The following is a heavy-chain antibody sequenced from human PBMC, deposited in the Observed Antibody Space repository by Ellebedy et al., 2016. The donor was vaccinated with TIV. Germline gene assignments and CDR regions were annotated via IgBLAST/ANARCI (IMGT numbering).Heavy chain of an antibody. CDR1: GGSISSDY. Sequence: MPSETLSLTCNVSGGSISSDYWTWIRQPPGKGLEWIGHIHYNGQTAYNTSLEGRVTISLHTSENQFSLTLTSVTAADTAVYFCARGAEDFGGINFDLWGQGTEVTASS. CDR2: IHYNGQT. CDR3: ARGAEDFGGINFDL. D-gene: IGHD4-23*01. J-gene: IGHJ3*01. V-gene: IGHV4-59*01.